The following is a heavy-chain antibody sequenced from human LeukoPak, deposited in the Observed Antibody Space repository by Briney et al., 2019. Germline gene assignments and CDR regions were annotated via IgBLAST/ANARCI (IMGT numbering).Heavy chain of an antibody. CDR3: ARLWNYDY. D-gene: IGHD1-1*01. V-gene: IGHV3-11*01. J-gene: IGHJ4*02. Sequence: SGGSVRLSCAASGFTFSDYYMSWIRQAPGKGLELVSYISSTSSTIFYADSVKGRFTISRDNAKNSLYLQMDSLRTEDTALYFCARLWNYDYWGQGTLVTVSS. CDR2: ISSTSSTI. CDR1: GFTFSDYY.